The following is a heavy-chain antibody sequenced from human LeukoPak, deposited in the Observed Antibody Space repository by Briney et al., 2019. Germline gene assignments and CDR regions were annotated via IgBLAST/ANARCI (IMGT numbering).Heavy chain of an antibody. CDR1: GGSISSSSFY. Sequence: PSETLSLTCTVSGGSISSSSFYYGWIRHPPAKRLEWIGSIYYSGNTYYNPSLKSRVTISVGTSRNHFSLKLSSVTAADAAVYYCARHAGGVPAAELDYWGQGTLVTVSS. CDR2: IYYSGNT. CDR3: ARHAGGVPAAELDY. D-gene: IGHD2-2*01. V-gene: IGHV4-39*01. J-gene: IGHJ4*02.